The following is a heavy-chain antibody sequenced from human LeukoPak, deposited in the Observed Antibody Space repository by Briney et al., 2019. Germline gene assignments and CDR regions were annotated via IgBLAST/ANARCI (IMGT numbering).Heavy chain of an antibody. D-gene: IGHD1-26*01. CDR3: ARDSVVGATTDYFDY. CDR1: GFTFSSYS. V-gene: IGHV3-21*01. CDR2: ISRSASYI. J-gene: IGHJ4*02. Sequence: PGGSLRLSCAASGFTFSSYSMNWVRQAPGKGLEWVSSISRSASYISYADSVKGRFTISRDNAKNSLYLQMNSLRAEDTAVYYCARDSVVGATTDYFDYWGQGTLVTVSS.